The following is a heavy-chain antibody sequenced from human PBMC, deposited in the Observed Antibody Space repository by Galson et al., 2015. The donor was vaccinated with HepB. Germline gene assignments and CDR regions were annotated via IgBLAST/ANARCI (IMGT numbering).Heavy chain of an antibody. CDR1: GGSFSGYY. J-gene: IGHJ5*02. CDR2: INHSGST. Sequence: LSLTCAVYGGSFSGYYWSWIRQPPGKGLEWIGEINHSGSTNYNPSLKSRVTISVDTSKNQFSLKLSSVTAADTAVYYCARRGYSYGYVGAWGQGTLVTVSS. V-gene: IGHV4-34*01. CDR3: ARRGYSYGYVGA. D-gene: IGHD5-18*01.